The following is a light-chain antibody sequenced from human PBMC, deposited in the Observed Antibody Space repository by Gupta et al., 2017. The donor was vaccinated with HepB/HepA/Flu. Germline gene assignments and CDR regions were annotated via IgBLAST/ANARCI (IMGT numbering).Light chain of an antibody. Sequence: EIVMTQSPATLPVSPGERATLSCRASQSVSSNLAWYQQKPGQAPRLLIYGASTRATGIPARFSGSGSGTEFTLTISSRQSEDFAVYYCQQYNNWPSITFGQGTRLEIK. V-gene: IGKV3-15*01. CDR2: GAS. J-gene: IGKJ5*01. CDR3: QQYNNWPSIT. CDR1: QSVSSN.